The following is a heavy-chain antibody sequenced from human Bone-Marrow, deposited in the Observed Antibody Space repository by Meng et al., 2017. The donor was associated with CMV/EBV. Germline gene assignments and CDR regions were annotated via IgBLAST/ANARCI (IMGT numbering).Heavy chain of an antibody. D-gene: IGHD2-15*01. Sequence: GESLKISCAASGFTFSAYWMDWVRQVPGKGLVWVSRISPDGTGVSYSDSVKGRFTISRDNAKNTLHLQMGSLRPEDTGVYYCTRDRGGLGLDVWGQGTTVTVSS. CDR3: TRDRGGLGLDV. J-gene: IGHJ6*02. CDR2: ISPDGTGV. V-gene: IGHV3-74*01. CDR1: GFTFSAYW.